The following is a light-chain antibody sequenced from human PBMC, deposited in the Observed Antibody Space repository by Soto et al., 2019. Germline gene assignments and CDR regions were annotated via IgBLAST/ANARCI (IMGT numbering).Light chain of an antibody. Sequence: EIVMTQSPATLSVSPGEGATLSCRASQNVDSNLAWYQQKPGLGPRLLIFGASTRATGIPARFSGSGSGTEFTLTITSLQSEDFAVYYCHQYNNWPLWTFGRGTKVEIK. J-gene: IGKJ1*01. V-gene: IGKV3-15*01. CDR3: HQYNNWPLWT. CDR2: GAS. CDR1: QNVDSN.